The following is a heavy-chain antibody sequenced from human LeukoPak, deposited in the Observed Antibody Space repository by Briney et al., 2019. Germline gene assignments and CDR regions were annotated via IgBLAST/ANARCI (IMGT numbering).Heavy chain of an antibody. D-gene: IGHD6-19*01. J-gene: IGHJ4*02. CDR1: GGSISSYY. V-gene: IGHV4-59*08. CDR2: IYYSGST. Sequence: PSETLSLTCTVSGGSISSYYWSWIRQPPGKGLEWIGYIYYSGSTNYNPSLKSRVTISVDTSKNQFSLKLSSVTAADTAVYYCAGLRRSSGWSIEYWGQGTLVTVSS. CDR3: AGLRRSSGWSIEY.